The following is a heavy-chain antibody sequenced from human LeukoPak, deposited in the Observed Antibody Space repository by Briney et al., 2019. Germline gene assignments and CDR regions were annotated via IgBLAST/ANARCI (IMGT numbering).Heavy chain of an antibody. J-gene: IGHJ4*02. V-gene: IGHV3-21*01. CDR1: GFTFSSYS. CDR3: ARADAIYFDY. Sequence: PGGSLRLSCAASGFTFSSYSMNWVRQAPGEGLEWVSSISSSSSYIYYADSVKGRFTISRDNAKNSLYLQMNSLRAEDTAVYYCARADAIYFDYWGQGTLVTVSS. CDR2: ISSSSSYI.